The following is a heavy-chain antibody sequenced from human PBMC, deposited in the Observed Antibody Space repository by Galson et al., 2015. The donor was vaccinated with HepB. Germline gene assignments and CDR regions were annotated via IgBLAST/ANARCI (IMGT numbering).Heavy chain of an antibody. J-gene: IGHJ2*01. CDR2: ISSTGPNM. Sequence: SLRLSCAASGFAFSSYTMNWVRQAPGKGLESVSYISSTGPNMYYADSVKGRFTISRGNAKNSLYLQMNSLIDEDTAVYYCARVYFGSGSSSAYWYFDLWGRGALVTVSS. CDR3: ARVYFGSGSSSAYWYFDL. V-gene: IGHV3-48*02. D-gene: IGHD3-10*01. CDR1: GFAFSSYT.